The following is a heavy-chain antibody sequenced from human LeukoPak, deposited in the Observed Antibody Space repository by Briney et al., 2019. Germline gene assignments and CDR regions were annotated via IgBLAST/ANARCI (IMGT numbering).Heavy chain of an antibody. CDR2: ISSSSSYI. Sequence: PGGSLRLSCTASGFTFGDYAMNWVRQAPGKGLEWVSSISSSSSYIYYADSVKGRFTISRDNAKNSLYLQMNSLRAEDTAVYYCARAYYSSSWVDYWGQGTLVTVSS. J-gene: IGHJ4*02. V-gene: IGHV3-21*01. CDR3: ARAYYSSSWVDY. D-gene: IGHD6-13*01. CDR1: GFTFGDYA.